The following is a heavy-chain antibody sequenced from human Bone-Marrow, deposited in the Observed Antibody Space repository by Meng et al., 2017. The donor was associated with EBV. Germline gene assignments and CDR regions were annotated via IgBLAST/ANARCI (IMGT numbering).Heavy chain of an antibody. Sequence: QVPLKQWGARLLKPSGTPSPPCAVYGGSFSGYYWSWIRQPPGKGLEWIGEINHSGSTNYNPSLKSRVTISVDTSKNQFSLKLSSVTAADTAVYYCARARVGATRGTYFDYWGQGTLVTVSS. CDR3: ARARVGATRGTYFDY. CDR2: INHSGST. V-gene: IGHV4-34*01. CDR1: GGSFSGYY. D-gene: IGHD1-26*01. J-gene: IGHJ4*02.